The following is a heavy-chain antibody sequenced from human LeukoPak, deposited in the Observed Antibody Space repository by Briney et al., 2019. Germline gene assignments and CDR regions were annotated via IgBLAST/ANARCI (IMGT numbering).Heavy chain of an antibody. D-gene: IGHD1-26*01. V-gene: IGHV3-21*01. CDR2: ISSSSSYI. CDR1: GFTFSSYS. CDR3: ARDRRDSGSYYGVRYFDY. J-gene: IGHJ4*02. Sequence: GGSLRLSCAASGFTFSSYSMNWVRQAPGKGLEWVSSISSSSSYIYYADSVKGRFTISRDNAKNSLYLQMNSLRAEDTAVYYCARDRRDSGSYYGVRYFDYWGQGTLVTVSS.